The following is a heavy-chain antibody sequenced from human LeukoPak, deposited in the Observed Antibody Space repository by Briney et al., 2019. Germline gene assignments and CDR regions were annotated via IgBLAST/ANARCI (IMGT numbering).Heavy chain of an antibody. J-gene: IGHJ3*02. D-gene: IGHD1-26*01. CDR2: IYYSGST. CDR1: GGSISSYY. Sequence: SENLSLTCTVSGGSISSYYWSWIRQPPGKGLEWIGYIYYSGSTNYNPSLKSRVTISVDTSKNQFSLKLTSVTAADTAVYYCARALSYSGRSDIWGQGTMVTVSS. CDR3: ARALSYSGRSDI. V-gene: IGHV4-59*01.